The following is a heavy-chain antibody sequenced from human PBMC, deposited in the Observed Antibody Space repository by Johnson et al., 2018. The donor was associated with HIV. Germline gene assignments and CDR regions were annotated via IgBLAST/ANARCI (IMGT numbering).Heavy chain of an antibody. CDR3: ARGRIYGAFAFDI. CDR1: GFTFSDYY. J-gene: IGHJ3*02. V-gene: IGHV3-23*04. D-gene: IGHD3-10*01. CDR2: ISGSGGSP. Sequence: VQLVESGGGLVKPGGSLRLSCAVSGFTFSDYYMSWIRQAPGKGLEWVSAISGSGGSPYYADSVKGRFTISRDTSKNTLYLQMNSLRAEDTAVYYCARGRIYGAFAFDIWGQGTMVTVSS.